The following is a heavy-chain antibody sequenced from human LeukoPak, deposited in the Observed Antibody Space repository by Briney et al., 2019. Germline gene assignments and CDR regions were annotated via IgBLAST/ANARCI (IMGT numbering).Heavy chain of an antibody. D-gene: IGHD5-24*01. V-gene: IGHV3-11*05. CDR1: GFIFSDHY. CDR3: ARDGSRYDYNLIY. Sequence: GGSLRLSCAASGFIFSDHYMSWIRQAPGKGLEWVSYISGSSTSSNYADSVKGRFTISRDNAKDSLYLQMNSLRAEDTAVYYCARDGSRYDYNLIYWGQGTLVTVSS. J-gene: IGHJ4*02. CDR2: ISGSSTSS.